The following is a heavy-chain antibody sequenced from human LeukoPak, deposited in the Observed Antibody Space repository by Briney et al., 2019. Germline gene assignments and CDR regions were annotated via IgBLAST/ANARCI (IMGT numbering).Heavy chain of an antibody. J-gene: IGHJ3*02. V-gene: IGHV1-69*05. CDR1: GYTFTNYG. D-gene: IGHD2-2*01. CDR3: ARARKIVVVPHTLEGDAFDI. CDR2: IIPIFGTA. Sequence: SVKVSCKASGYTFTNYGISWVRQAPGQGLEWVGGIIPIFGTANYSQKSQGRVTITTDESTSTAYMELRSLRYEDTAVYYCARARKIVVVPHTLEGDAFDIWGQGTMVTVSS.